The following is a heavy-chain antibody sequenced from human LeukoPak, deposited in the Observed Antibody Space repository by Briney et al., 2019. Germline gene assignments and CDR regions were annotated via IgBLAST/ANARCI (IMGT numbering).Heavy chain of an antibody. Sequence: SETLSLTCTVSGGSISSYYWSWIRQPPGKGLEWIGYIYYSGSTNYNPSLKSRVTISVDTSKNQLSLKLSSVTAADTAVYYCARVRCSGGSCYFDYWGQGTLVTVSS. V-gene: IGHV4-59*01. D-gene: IGHD2-15*01. CDR3: ARVRCSGGSCYFDY. J-gene: IGHJ4*02. CDR1: GGSISSYY. CDR2: IYYSGST.